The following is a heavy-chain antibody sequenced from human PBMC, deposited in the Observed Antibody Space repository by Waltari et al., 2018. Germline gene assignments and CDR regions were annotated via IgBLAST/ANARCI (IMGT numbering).Heavy chain of an antibody. Sequence: QVQLVESGGGGVQPGRSLRLSCAASGFPFRSYDMHWVRQAPGKGLGWVAVISYDGSNKYYADSVKGRFTISRDNSKNTLYLQMNSLRAEDTAVYYCARVVYYDSSGYYDYWGQGTLVTVSS. J-gene: IGHJ4*02. CDR2: ISYDGSNK. CDR3: ARVVYYDSSGYYDY. CDR1: GFPFRSYD. V-gene: IGHV3-30-3*01. D-gene: IGHD3-22*01.